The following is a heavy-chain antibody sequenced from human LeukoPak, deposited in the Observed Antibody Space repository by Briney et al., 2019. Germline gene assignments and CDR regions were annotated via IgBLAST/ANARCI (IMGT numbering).Heavy chain of an antibody. Sequence: GSLRLSCAASGFTFSDYNMRWIRQPPGKGLEWIGSIYYSGSTYYNPSLKSRVTISVDTSKKQFSLKLNSVTAADTAVYYCARLRMSSGWYFDFWGQGTLVTVSS. CDR3: ARLRMSSGWYFDF. V-gene: IGHV4-39*01. CDR1: GFTFSDYN. J-gene: IGHJ4*02. D-gene: IGHD6-19*01. CDR2: IYYSGST.